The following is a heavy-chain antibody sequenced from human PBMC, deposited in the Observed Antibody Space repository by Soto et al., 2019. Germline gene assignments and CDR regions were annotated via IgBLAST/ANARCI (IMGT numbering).Heavy chain of an antibody. CDR1: GYTFTSYD. J-gene: IGHJ6*03. D-gene: IGHD5-12*01. CDR2: MNPNSGNT. V-gene: IGHV1-8*01. Sequence: QVQLVQSGAEVKKPGASVKVSCKASGYTFTSYDINWVRQATGQGLEWMGWMNPNSGNTGYAQKFQGRVTMNRNTSISTAYMELSSLRSEDTAVYYCARGLGSMATQPSVYYYYYYMDVWGKGTTVTVSS. CDR3: ARGLGSMATQPSVYYYYYYMDV.